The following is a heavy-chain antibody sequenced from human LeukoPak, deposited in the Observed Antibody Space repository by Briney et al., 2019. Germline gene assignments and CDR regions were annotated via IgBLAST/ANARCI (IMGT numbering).Heavy chain of an antibody. CDR3: AVIAAASDYFDY. D-gene: IGHD6-13*01. Sequence: SETLSLICTVSGGSISSSSYYWGWIRQPPGKGLEWIGSIYYSGSTYYNPSLKSRVTISVDTSKNQFSLKLSSVTAADTAVYYCAVIAAASDYFDYWGQGTLVTVSS. J-gene: IGHJ4*02. CDR2: IYYSGST. CDR1: GGSISSSSYY. V-gene: IGHV4-39*01.